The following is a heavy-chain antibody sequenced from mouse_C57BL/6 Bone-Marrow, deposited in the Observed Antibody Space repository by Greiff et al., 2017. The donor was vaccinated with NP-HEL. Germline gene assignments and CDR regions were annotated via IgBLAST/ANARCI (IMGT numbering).Heavy chain of an antibody. D-gene: IGHD1-1*01. CDR2: ISYSGST. Sequence: VQLQQSGPGMVKPSQSLSLTCTVTGYSITSGYDWHWIRHFPGNKLEWMGYISYSGSTNYNPSLKSRISITHDTSKNHFFLKLNSVTTEDTATYYCARSPHYYGSSPFDYWGQGTTLTVSS. CDR1: GYSITSGYD. J-gene: IGHJ2*01. CDR3: ARSPHYYGSSPFDY. V-gene: IGHV3-1*01.